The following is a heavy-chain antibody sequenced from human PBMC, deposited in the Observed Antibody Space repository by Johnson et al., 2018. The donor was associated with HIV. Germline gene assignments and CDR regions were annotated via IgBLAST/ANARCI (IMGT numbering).Heavy chain of an antibody. D-gene: IGHD1-26*01. J-gene: IGHJ3*02. Sequence: QMLLVESGGGVVRPGGSLRLSCAASGFPFSNYGMHWVRQAPGKGLEWVAAIWYDGSNVYYADSVKGRFTISRDNSKNTLYLQLTSLRAEDTAVYYCTRDSDKWELRPGAFDIWGQGTMVTVSS. CDR2: IWYDGSNV. CDR1: GFPFSNYG. V-gene: IGHV3-33*01. CDR3: TRDSDKWELRPGAFDI.